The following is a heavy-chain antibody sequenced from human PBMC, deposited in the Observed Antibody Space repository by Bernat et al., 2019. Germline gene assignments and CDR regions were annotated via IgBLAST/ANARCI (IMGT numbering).Heavy chain of an antibody. Sequence: QVQLQESGPGLVKPSETLSLTCAVSGGSISSSNWWSWGRQPPGRGLEWFVGIYHSGSTNYNPSLKSRVTISVDKSKNQFSLKLSSVTAADTAVYYCASRTVGDGSDWSRTDYWGQGTLVTVSS. J-gene: IGHJ4*02. CDR2: IYHSGST. CDR1: GGSISSSNW. D-gene: IGHD3-9*01. CDR3: ASRTVGDGSDWSRTDY. V-gene: IGHV4-4*02.